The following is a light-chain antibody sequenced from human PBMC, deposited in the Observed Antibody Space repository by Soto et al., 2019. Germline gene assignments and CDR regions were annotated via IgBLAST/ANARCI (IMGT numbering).Light chain of an antibody. V-gene: IGKV3-20*01. CDR3: QQYAPSPLA. Sequence: PGESATLSCRASHNIYKNYLARFQHKPGQAPSLLIYDASIRATGVPVRFSGSGSGTDFTLTVSRLEPEDFAVFYCQQYAPSPLAFGGGTKVDIK. CDR2: DAS. CDR1: HNIYKNY. J-gene: IGKJ4*01.